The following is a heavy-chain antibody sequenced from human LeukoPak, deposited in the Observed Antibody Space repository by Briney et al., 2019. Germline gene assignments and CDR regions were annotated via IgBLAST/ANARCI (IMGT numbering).Heavy chain of an antibody. D-gene: IGHD6-13*01. CDR1: GGSISSYY. CDR3: ARGGLIAAAGNHWFDP. Sequence: SETLSLTCTVSGGSISSYYWSWIRQPPGKGLEWIGEINHSGSTNYNPSLKSRVTISVDTSKNQFSLKLSSVTAADTAVYYCARGGLIAAAGNHWFDPWGQGTLVTVSS. V-gene: IGHV4-34*01. CDR2: INHSGST. J-gene: IGHJ5*02.